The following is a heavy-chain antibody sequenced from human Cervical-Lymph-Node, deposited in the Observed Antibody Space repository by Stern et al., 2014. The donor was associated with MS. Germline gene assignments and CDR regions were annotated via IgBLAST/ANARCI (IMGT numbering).Heavy chain of an antibody. J-gene: IGHJ4*02. CDR3: TLGPAY. V-gene: IGHV2-5*01. CDR1: GFSLSTRGVG. CDR2: IYWNDEK. Sequence: ESGPTLVKPTQTLTLTCTFSGFSLSTRGVGVGWIRQPPGKALEGLALIYWNDEKRYSPSLKSRLTIAKDTSKNQVVLTMTNMDPLDTATYYCTLGPAYWGQGALVTVSS.